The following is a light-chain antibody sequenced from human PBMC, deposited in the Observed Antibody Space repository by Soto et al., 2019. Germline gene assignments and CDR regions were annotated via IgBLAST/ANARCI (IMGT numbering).Light chain of an antibody. CDR3: LLYFGGTPV. J-gene: IGLJ2*01. V-gene: IGLV7-43*01. CDR2: STS. CDR1: TGAVTSAFY. Sequence: QAVVTQEPSLTVSPGGTVTFTCASSTGAVTSAFYPTGFQQKPGQAPRALIHSTSNKHSWTPARFSGSLLGGKAALTLSGVQHEDEDDYYCLLYFGGTPVFGGGTKVTVL.